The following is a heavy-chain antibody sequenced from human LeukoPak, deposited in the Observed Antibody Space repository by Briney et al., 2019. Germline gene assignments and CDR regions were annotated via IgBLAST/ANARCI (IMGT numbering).Heavy chain of an antibody. J-gene: IGHJ4*02. D-gene: IGHD1-26*01. Sequence: GGALRLSCAASGFIFSSYWMSWVRQAPGKGLEWVANIKQDGSEKYYVDSVKGRFPISRDNAKNSLYLQMNSLRAEDTAVYYCGKGGSLFHYWGQGTLVTVSS. CDR3: GKGGSLFHY. CDR1: GFIFSSYW. V-gene: IGHV3-7*02. CDR2: IKQDGSEK.